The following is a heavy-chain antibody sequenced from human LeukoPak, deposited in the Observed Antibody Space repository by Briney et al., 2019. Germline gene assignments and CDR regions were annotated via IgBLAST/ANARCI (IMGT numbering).Heavy chain of an antibody. CDR3: ARDQFVSHFNDSVGFFK. Sequence: ASVKVSCKASGYTFTGYYMHWVRQAPGQGLEWMGWINPNSGGTNYAQKFQGRVTMTRDTSISTAYMELSRLRSDDTAVYYCARDQFVSHFNDSVGFFKWGQGNPGTVSP. V-gene: IGHV1-2*02. D-gene: IGHD3-22*01. CDR1: GYTFTGYY. J-gene: IGHJ4*02. CDR2: INPNSGGT.